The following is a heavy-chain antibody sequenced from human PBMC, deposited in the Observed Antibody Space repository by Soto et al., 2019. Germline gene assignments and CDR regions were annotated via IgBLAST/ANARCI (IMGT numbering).Heavy chain of an antibody. CDR2: FYDGNT. Sequence: SETLSLTCFVSGGSITRRSSYWAWIRQPPGKGLEWVGTFYDGNTYHNPSLRSRITIAVDTSKNQFSLKLNSVAAADTAFYYCATTRGLAVGGSFDYWGQGMLVTVSS. CDR1: GGSITRRSSY. J-gene: IGHJ4*02. D-gene: IGHD3-10*01. V-gene: IGHV4-39*01. CDR3: ATTRGLAVGGSFDY.